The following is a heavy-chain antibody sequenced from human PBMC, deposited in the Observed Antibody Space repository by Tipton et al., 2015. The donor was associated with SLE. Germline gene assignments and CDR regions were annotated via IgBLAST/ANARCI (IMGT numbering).Heavy chain of an antibody. Sequence: GSLRLSCVASGFTFSSYHMSWVRQAPGKGLEWVSSIRSSSSSTFYADSVKGRFTISRDNAKNSVYLQMNSLRVDDTAVYFCTRFGRVAPADDYWGQGTLVTVSS. CDR3: TRFGRVAPADDY. CDR2: IRSSSSST. V-gene: IGHV3-21*01. CDR1: GFTFSSYH. D-gene: IGHD2-2*01. J-gene: IGHJ4*02.